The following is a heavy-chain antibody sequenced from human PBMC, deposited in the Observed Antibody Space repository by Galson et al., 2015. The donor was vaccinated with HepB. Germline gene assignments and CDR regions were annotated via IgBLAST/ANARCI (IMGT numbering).Heavy chain of an antibody. CDR1: GYTFTGYY. CDR2: INPNSGGT. CDR3: ASRLEGDYDILTGTKDYYYYMDV. V-gene: IGHV1-2*02. D-gene: IGHD3-9*01. J-gene: IGHJ6*03. Sequence: SVKVSCKASGYTFTGYYMHWVRQAPGQGLEWMGWINPNSGGTNYAQKFQGGVTMTRDTSISTAYMELSRLRSDDTAVYYCASRLEGDYDILTGTKDYYYYMDVWGKGTTVTVSS.